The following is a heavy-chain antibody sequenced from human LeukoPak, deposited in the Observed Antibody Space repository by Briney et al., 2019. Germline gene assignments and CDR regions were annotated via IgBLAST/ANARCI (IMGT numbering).Heavy chain of an antibody. CDR3: ARGGSSGWLNFDC. Sequence: ASVKVSRKSSGYTFTIYGISWVRHAPGQGLEWMGWISAYNGNTNYAQTLQGRGTITTDTSTSTAYVELRSVRADDTVVYYCARGGSSGWLNFDCWGQGTLVTVSS. CDR1: GYTFTIYG. V-gene: IGHV1-18*01. D-gene: IGHD6-19*01. J-gene: IGHJ4*02. CDR2: ISAYNGNT.